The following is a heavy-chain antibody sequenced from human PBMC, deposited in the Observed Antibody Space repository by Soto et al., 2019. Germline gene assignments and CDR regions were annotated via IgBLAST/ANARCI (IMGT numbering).Heavy chain of an antibody. V-gene: IGHV4-59*08. J-gene: IGHJ6*03. CDR2: IYYSGST. Sequence: ASETLSLTCTVSGGSISSYYWSWIRQPPGKGLEWIGYIYYSGSTNYNPSLKSRVTISVDTSKNQFSLKLSSVTAADTAVYYCARREYYYGSGSYDYYMDVWGKGTTVTVSS. CDR3: ARREYYYGSGSYDYYMDV. D-gene: IGHD3-10*01. CDR1: GGSISSYY.